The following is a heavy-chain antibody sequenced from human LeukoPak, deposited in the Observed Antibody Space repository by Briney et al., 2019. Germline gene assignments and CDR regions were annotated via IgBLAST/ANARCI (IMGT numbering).Heavy chain of an antibody. V-gene: IGHV4-39*01. CDR3: ARGRSTLGMCYYDSSGYPTLYYFDY. D-gene: IGHD3-22*01. Sequence: PSETLSLTCTVSGGSISSSSYYWGWIRQPPGKGLEWIGSMYYSGSTYYNPSLKSRVTISVDTSKNQFSLKLSSVTAADTAVYYCARGRSTLGMCYYDSSGYPTLYYFDYWGQGTLVTVSS. CDR2: MYYSGST. J-gene: IGHJ4*02. CDR1: GGSISSSSYY.